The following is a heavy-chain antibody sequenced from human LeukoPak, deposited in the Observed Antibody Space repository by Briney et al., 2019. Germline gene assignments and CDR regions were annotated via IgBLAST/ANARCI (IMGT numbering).Heavy chain of an antibody. Sequence: KAGESLKISCKGSGYSFTSYWIGWVRQMPGKGLEWMGIIYPGDSDTRYSPSFQGQVTISADKSISTAYLQWSSLKASDTAMYYCARHSDYYDSSGLAPPDVWGKGTTVTISS. CDR1: GYSFTSYW. D-gene: IGHD3-22*01. V-gene: IGHV5-51*01. J-gene: IGHJ6*04. CDR2: IYPGDSDT. CDR3: ARHSDYYDSSGLAPPDV.